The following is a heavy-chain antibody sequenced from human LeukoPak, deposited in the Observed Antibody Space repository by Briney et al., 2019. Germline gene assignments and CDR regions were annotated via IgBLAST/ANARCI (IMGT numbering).Heavy chain of an antibody. CDR1: GGSFSGYY. J-gene: IGHJ6*02. Sequence: SETLSLTCAVYGGSFSGYYWSWIRQPPGKGLEWIGEINHSGSTNYNPSLKSRVTISVDTSKNQFSLKLSSVTAADTAVYYCAGSIAAAGQTRGGYYYYYYGMDVWGQGTTVTVSS. D-gene: IGHD6-25*01. CDR2: INHSGST. CDR3: AGSIAAAGQTRGGYYYYYYGMDV. V-gene: IGHV4-34*01.